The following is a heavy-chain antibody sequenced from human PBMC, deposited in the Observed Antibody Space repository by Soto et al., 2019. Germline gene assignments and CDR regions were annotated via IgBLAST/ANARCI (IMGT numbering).Heavy chain of an antibody. J-gene: IGHJ4*02. CDR1: GFTFNNYA. D-gene: IGHD2-8*01. CDR3: VRGRAIYGEWDYYDY. V-gene: IGHV3-23*01. Sequence: PGGSLRLSCAASGFTFNNYALTWVRQAPGKGLEWVSTISVSGGTTHYSDSVKGRFAISRDNSKKTVYLQMHGLRADDTALYYCVRGRAIYGEWDYYDYWGQGALVTVSS. CDR2: ISVSGGTT.